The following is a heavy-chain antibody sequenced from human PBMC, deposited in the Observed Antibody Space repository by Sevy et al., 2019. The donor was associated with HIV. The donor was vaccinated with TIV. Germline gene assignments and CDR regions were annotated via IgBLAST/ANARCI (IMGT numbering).Heavy chain of an antibody. CDR1: GFTFSNYA. Sequence: GGSLRLSCAASGFTFSNYAVHWVRQAPGKGLEWVALISHDGIDKQYADSVKGRFTISRDDSKNTLYLQMSSLRAEDTAVYCCARDLPHLLPWELSRGSDYWGPGTLVTVSS. V-gene: IGHV3-30*04. CDR3: ARDLPHLLPWELSRGSDY. J-gene: IGHJ4*02. D-gene: IGHD3-16*02. CDR2: ISHDGIDK.